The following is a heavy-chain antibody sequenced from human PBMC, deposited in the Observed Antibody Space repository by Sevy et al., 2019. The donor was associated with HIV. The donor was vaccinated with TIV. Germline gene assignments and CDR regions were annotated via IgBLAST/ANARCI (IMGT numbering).Heavy chain of an antibody. CDR2: MYDSGST. J-gene: IGHJ4*02. D-gene: IGHD5-18*01. Sequence: SETLSLTCSVSGVSFPGSPYYWSWIRQAPGKGLEWIGYMYDSGSTFYNPSLESRVIMSVDKSKTQFSLRLSSVTAADTAVYYCARSPDTILRGGFDRWGQGTLVTVSS. V-gene: IGHV4-30-4*01. CDR1: GVSFPGSPYY. CDR3: ARSPDTILRGGFDR.